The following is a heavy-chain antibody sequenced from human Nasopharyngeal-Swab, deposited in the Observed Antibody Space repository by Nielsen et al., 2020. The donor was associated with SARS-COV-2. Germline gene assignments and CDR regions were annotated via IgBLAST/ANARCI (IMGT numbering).Heavy chain of an antibody. V-gene: IGHV3-74*01. CDR3: ARDDGQLGDS. CDR1: GFTFSSYW. J-gene: IGHJ4*02. Sequence: GESLKISCAASGFTFSSYWMHWVRQAPGKGLVWVSRITPDGSSPSYADSVQGRFTISRDNSKNTLDLQMNSLRPEDTAVYYCARDDGQLGDSWGQGTLVTVSS. D-gene: IGHD6-6*01. CDR2: ITPDGSSP.